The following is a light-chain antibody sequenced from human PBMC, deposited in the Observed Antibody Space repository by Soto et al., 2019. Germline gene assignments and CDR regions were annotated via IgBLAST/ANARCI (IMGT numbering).Light chain of an antibody. CDR2: GAS. Sequence: EIVLTQSPGTLSLSPGERATLSCRASQSVSANYLAWYQQKPGQAPRLLIYGASRRATGIPDMFSGSGSGTDFTLTISRLEPEDFAVYYCQEYGSSPRTFGGGTKVEIK. CDR3: QEYGSSPRT. J-gene: IGKJ4*01. CDR1: QSVSANY. V-gene: IGKV3-20*01.